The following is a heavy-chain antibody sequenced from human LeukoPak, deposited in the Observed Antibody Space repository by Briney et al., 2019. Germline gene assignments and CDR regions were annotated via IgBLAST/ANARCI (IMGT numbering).Heavy chain of an antibody. CDR2: ISGSGGST. V-gene: IGHV3-23*01. J-gene: IGHJ4*02. CDR3: AKCDLIQPRNMNY. D-gene: IGHD5-18*01. CDR1: GFTFSNYA. Sequence: AGGSLRLSCAASGFTFSNYAMNWVRQAPGKGPEWVSSISGSGGSTYYADSVKGRFTISRDNSKNTLYLQMNSLRAEDTAVYYCAKCDLIQPRNMNYWGQGTLVTVSS.